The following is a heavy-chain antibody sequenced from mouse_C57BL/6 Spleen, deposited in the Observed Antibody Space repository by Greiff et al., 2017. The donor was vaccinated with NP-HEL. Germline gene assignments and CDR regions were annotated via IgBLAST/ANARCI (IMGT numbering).Heavy chain of an antibody. CDR3: ARVNYGNYDAMDY. V-gene: IGHV1-52*01. CDR1: GYTFTSYW. D-gene: IGHD2-1*01. Sequence: QVHVKQPGAELVRPGSSVKLSCKASGYTFTSYWMHWVKQRPIQGLEWIGNIDPSDSETHYNQKFKDKATLTVDKSSSTAYMQLSSLTSEDSAVYYCARVNYGNYDAMDYWGQGTSVTVSS. CDR2: IDPSDSET. J-gene: IGHJ4*01.